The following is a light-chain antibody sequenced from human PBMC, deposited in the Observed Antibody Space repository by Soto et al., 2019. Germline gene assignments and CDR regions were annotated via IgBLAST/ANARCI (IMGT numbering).Light chain of an antibody. J-gene: IGKJ4*01. CDR2: DAS. V-gene: IGKV3-11*01. CDR1: QSDGSY. Sequence: EIVLIQSPATLSLSPGERATLSCRASQSDGSYLAWYQHKPGQAPRLLISDASNRATGIPARFSGSGSETDFTLTISSLEPEDSAVYYCQQRSNWPSLTFGGGTKVEIK. CDR3: QQRSNWPSLT.